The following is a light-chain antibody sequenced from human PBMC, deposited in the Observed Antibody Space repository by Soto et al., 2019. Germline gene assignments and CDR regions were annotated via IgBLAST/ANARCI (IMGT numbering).Light chain of an antibody. CDR2: DVS. J-gene: IGLJ1*01. Sequence: QSALTQPASVSGSPGQSITISCTGTSSDVGGYNYVSWYQQHPGKAPKLMIYDVSNRPSGVSNRFSRSKSGNTASLTISGLQAEEEADYYCSSYTSSSTLYVFGTGTKVTVL. V-gene: IGLV2-14*01. CDR1: SSDVGGYNY. CDR3: SSYTSSSTLYV.